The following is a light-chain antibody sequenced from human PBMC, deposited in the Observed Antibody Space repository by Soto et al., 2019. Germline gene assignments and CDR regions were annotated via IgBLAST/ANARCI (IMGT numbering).Light chain of an antibody. CDR1: QAITHD. J-gene: IGKJ1*01. CDR3: LQHDSYPRT. V-gene: IGKV1-17*01. Sequence: DIQMTQSPSSLSASVGDRVTITCRASQAITHDLSWYQQKPGEPPKRLIYAASTWHSGVPSRFSGSGSGTEFTLTISSLQPEDFATYFCLQHDSYPRTFGQGTKVEIK. CDR2: AAS.